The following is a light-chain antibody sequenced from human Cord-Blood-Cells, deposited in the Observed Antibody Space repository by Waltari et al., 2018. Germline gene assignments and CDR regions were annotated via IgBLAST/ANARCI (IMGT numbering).Light chain of an antibody. CDR2: EGS. V-gene: IGLV2-23*03. J-gene: IGLJ3*02. CDR3: CSYAGSSTFGV. CDR1: SSDVGSYNL. Sequence: QSALTQPASVSGSPGQSITISCTGTSSDVGSYNLVSWYQQHPGKAPKLMIYEGSKRRSGGSNRFSGSKSGNTASLTISGLQAEDEADYYCCSYAGSSTFGVFGGGTKLTVL.